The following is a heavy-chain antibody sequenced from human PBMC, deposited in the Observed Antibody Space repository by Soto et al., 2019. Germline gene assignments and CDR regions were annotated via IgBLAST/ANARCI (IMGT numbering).Heavy chain of an antibody. Sequence: GESLKISCKGSGYSFTTYCIGWVLQMPWKGLEWMGIIYLGDSDTRYSPSFQGQVTISADKSISTAFLQWSSLKASDTAMYYCARHPVSGDYAGFVVWGQGTTVTVSS. CDR2: IYLGDSDT. J-gene: IGHJ6*02. D-gene: IGHD4-17*01. CDR3: ARHPVSGDYAGFVV. V-gene: IGHV5-51*01. CDR1: GYSFTTYC.